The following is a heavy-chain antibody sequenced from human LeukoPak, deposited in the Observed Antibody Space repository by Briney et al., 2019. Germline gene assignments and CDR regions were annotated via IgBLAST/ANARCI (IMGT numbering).Heavy chain of an antibody. Sequence: ASVKVSCKASGYTFTSYGISWVRQAPGQGLEWMGGIIPIFGTANYAQKFQGRVTITADGSTSTAYMELSSLRSEDTAVYYCARGDIVVVVAATPMDGMDVWGQGTTVTVSS. V-gene: IGHV1-69*13. CDR2: IIPIFGTA. D-gene: IGHD2-15*01. CDR1: GYTFTSYG. J-gene: IGHJ6*02. CDR3: ARGDIVVVVAATPMDGMDV.